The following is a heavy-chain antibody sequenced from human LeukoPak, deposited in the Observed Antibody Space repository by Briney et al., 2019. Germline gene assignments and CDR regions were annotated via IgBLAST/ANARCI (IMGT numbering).Heavy chain of an antibody. V-gene: IGHV3-23*01. CDR1: GFTFSSYA. D-gene: IGHD6-13*01. CDR2: ISASGGST. CDR3: AKRIAAAGPYFDY. J-gene: IGHJ4*02. Sequence: GSLRLSCAASGFTFSSYAMSWVRQAPGMGLEWVSAISASGGSTYYADSVKGRFTISRDNSKSTLYLQMNTLRAEDTAVYYCAKRIAAAGPYFDYWGQGTLVTVSS.